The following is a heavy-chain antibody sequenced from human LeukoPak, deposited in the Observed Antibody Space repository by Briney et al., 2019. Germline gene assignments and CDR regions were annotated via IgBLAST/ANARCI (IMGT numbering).Heavy chain of an antibody. CDR1: GFTFSSYW. CDR2: IRQDGSEK. D-gene: IGHD5-18*01. CDR3: ARDLSGVTGYTYGRGIDY. Sequence: GGSLRLSCAASGFTFSSYWMSWVRQAPGKGLEWVANIRQDGSEKYYVDSVKGRFTISRDNAKTSLYLQMNSLRAEDTAVYYCARDLSGVTGYTYGRGIDYWGQGTLVTVSS. V-gene: IGHV3-7*01. J-gene: IGHJ4*02.